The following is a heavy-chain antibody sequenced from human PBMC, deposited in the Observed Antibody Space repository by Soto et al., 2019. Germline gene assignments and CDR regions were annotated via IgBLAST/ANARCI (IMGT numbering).Heavy chain of an antibody. J-gene: IGHJ6*02. CDR2: ISYDGRNK. D-gene: IGHD6-19*01. Sequence: PGGSLRLSCAASGFKFTIYGMHWVRQAPGKGLEWVAVISYDGRNKYYADAVKGRFTISRDNSKNTLYLQMSSLRAEDTAVYYCVKDGSSGWPYFYDMDVWGQGTTVTVSS. CDR3: VKDGSSGWPYFYDMDV. V-gene: IGHV3-30*18. CDR1: GFKFTIYG.